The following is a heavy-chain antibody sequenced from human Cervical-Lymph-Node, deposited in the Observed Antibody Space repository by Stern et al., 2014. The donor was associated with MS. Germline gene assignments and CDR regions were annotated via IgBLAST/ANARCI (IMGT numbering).Heavy chain of an antibody. J-gene: IGHJ4*02. D-gene: IGHD1-1*01. Sequence: VQLVQSGAEVKKPGASVQVSFKASGYTFTNTGINWVRLAPGQGPEWMGWVSTYNGNTKYAQKLRGRVTMTTDTSTSTAYMELRSLRSDDTAVYYCARGDDKTSYDYWGQGTLVTVSS. CDR2: VSTYNGNT. V-gene: IGHV1-18*01. CDR1: GYTFTNTG. CDR3: ARGDDKTSYDY.